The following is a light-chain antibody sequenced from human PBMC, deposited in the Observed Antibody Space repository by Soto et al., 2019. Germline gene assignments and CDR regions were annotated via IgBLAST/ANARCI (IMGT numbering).Light chain of an antibody. Sequence: EIVLAQSPGTLSLSPGASATLSCKGSQSVSSSSLAWYQQNPGQAPRLLIYGASSRVTGIPARFSGSGSGTDFTLTISRLEPEDFAVYYCQQYGSSPQTFGPGTKVDIK. CDR3: QQYGSSPQT. J-gene: IGKJ3*01. CDR2: GAS. V-gene: IGKV3-20*01. CDR1: QSVSSSS.